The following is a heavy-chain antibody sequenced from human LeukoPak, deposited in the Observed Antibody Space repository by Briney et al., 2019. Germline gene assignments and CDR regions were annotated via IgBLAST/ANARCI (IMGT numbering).Heavy chain of an antibody. CDR2: VWFDGSNK. D-gene: IGHD2-15*01. CDR3: ARGGGGICSGFSCPGVDY. J-gene: IGHJ4*02. V-gene: IGHV3-33*01. CDR1: GFSFSSFG. Sequence: PGQSLRLSCVASGFSFSSFGMRWVRQAPGKGRGWVAGVWFDGSNKNYGDYVKGRSTISRDNSKNTLYLEMTGLRAEDSALYYCARGGGGICSGFSCPGVDYWGRGTLVTVSS.